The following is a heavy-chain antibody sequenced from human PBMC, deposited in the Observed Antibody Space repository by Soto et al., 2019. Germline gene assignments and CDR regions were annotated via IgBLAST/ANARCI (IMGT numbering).Heavy chain of an antibody. CDR2: IIPIFGTA. CDR3: ARSVGGYCSGGRCYSLHYGMDV. V-gene: IGHV1-69*06. D-gene: IGHD2-15*01. J-gene: IGHJ6*02. Sequence: QVQLVQSGAEVKKPGSSVKVSCKASGGTFSSYAISWVRQAPGQGLEWMGGIIPIFGTANYAQKFQGRVTITADKSTSKAYMELSRLRSEDTAVYYCARSVGGYCSGGRCYSLHYGMDVWGQGTTVTVSS. CDR1: GGTFSSYA.